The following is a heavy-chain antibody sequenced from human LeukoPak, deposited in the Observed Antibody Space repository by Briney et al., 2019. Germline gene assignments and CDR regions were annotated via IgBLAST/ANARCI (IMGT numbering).Heavy chain of an antibody. J-gene: IGHJ4*02. V-gene: IGHV4-59*02. CDR3: SEGYFEPFDH. CDR2: LSYTGKT. Sequence: PSETLSLTCVVSGASVSSSHWNWIRQLPGKGLEWIGCLSYTGKTDYNPSLTSRVTISLGTSKNQVSLKLRSVTAADTAVYYCSEGYFEPFDHWGQGTLVTVSS. CDR1: GASVSSSH. D-gene: IGHD2/OR15-2a*01.